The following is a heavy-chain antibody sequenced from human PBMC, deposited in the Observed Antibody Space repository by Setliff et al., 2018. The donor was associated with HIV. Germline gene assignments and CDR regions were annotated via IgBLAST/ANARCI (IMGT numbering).Heavy chain of an antibody. CDR3: ARDQSDWFY. CDR2: MYYSGNT. V-gene: IGHV4-59*01. Sequence: SETLSLTCTVSGVSISNYYWSWIRQPPGKGLEWIGYMYYSGNTNYNLSLKSRVTISVDTSKSQFSLKLNSVIAADTAVYYCARDQSDWFYWGQGTQVTVSS. CDR1: GVSISNYY. J-gene: IGHJ4*02. D-gene: IGHD3-3*01.